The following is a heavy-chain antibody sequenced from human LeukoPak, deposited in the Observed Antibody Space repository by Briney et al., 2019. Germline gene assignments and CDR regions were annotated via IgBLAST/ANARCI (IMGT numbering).Heavy chain of an antibody. J-gene: IGHJ4*02. V-gene: IGHV3-23*01. CDR3: ARAMMVVANLWGVFVY. Sequence: PGGSLRLSCAGSGFSFSDYTMNWVRQAPGKGLEWVSGMSGSGGTTYYADSVKGRFTISRDNSKNTLYLEMNSLRAEDTAVYYCARAMMVVANLWGVFVYWGQGTLVTVSS. CDR1: GFSFSDYT. CDR2: MSGSGGTT. D-gene: IGHD3-22*01.